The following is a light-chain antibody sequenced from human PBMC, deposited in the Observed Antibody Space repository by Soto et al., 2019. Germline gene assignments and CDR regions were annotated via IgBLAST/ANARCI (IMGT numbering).Light chain of an antibody. J-gene: IGLJ3*02. CDR3: AAWDDSLNGWV. CDR2: NND. CDR1: SSDIGSNA. Sequence: QSVLTQPPSASGTPGQRVSISCSGSSSDIGSNAVNWYQQFPGTAPKLLIYNNDQRPTGVPDRFSGSKSGTSASLAISGLQSDDEADYLCAAWDDSLNGWVFGGGTKLTVL. V-gene: IGLV1-44*01.